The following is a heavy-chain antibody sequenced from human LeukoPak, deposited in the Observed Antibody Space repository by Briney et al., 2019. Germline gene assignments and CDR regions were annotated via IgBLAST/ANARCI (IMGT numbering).Heavy chain of an antibody. Sequence: GSLRLSCAASGFTFSSLDMHWVRQATGKGLEWVSAIGTAGDTYYPGSVKGRFTISRENAKNSLYLQMNSLRAGDTAVYYCAREPPGIGGYYGMDVWGQGTTVTVSS. V-gene: IGHV3-13*01. CDR2: IGTAGDT. J-gene: IGHJ6*02. CDR1: GFTFSSLD. CDR3: AREPPGIGGYYGMDV. D-gene: IGHD3-10*01.